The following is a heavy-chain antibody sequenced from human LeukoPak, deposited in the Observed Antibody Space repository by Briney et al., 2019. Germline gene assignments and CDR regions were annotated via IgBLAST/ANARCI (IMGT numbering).Heavy chain of an antibody. V-gene: IGHV3-7*01. D-gene: IGHD1-1*01. J-gene: IGHJ3*02. CDR1: GFTFSSYA. Sequence: PGGSLRLSCAASGFTFSSYAMHWVRQAPGKGLEWVANIKQGGSEKYYVDSVKGRFTISRDNAKNSLYLQMNSLRAEDTAVYYCARDIEVERSDAFDIWGQGTMVTVSS. CDR3: ARDIEVERSDAFDI. CDR2: IKQGGSEK.